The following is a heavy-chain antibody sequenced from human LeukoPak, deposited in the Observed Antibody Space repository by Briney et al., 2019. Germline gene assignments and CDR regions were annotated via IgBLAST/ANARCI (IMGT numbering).Heavy chain of an antibody. CDR3: ARGERWLQPKTSDY. CDR1: SGSISTSNYY. J-gene: IGHJ4*02. CDR2: IYYSGST. Sequence: SETLSLTCTVSSGSISTSNYYWGWIRQPPGKGLEWIGSIYYSGSTYYNPSLKSRVTISVDTSKNQFSLKLSSVTAADTAVYYCARGERWLQPKTSDYWGQGTLVTVSS. V-gene: IGHV4-39*07. D-gene: IGHD5-24*01.